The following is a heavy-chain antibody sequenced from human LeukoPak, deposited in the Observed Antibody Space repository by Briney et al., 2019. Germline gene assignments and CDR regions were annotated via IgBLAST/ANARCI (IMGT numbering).Heavy chain of an antibody. CDR1: GFTVSSNY. D-gene: IGHD3-22*01. CDR2: IYSGGST. J-gene: IGHJ4*02. V-gene: IGHV3-53*01. Sequence: GGSLRLSCAASGFTVSSNYMSWVRQAPGKGLEWVSVIYSGGSTYYADSVKGRFTISRDNSKNTLYLQMNSLRAEDTAVYYCAKNTMIVVVLLPVDYWGQGTLVTVSS. CDR3: AKNTMIVVVLLPVDY.